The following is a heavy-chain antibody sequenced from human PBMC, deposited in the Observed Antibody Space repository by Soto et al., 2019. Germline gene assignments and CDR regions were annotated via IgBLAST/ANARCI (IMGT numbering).Heavy chain of an antibody. D-gene: IGHD2-2*01. CDR1: GYSISSGYY. V-gene: IGHV4-38-2*01. CDR2: LYHSGDT. J-gene: IGHJ3*01. CDR3: AKTFCSSTSCYWADAFDV. Sequence: SETLSLTCAVSGYSISSGYYWGWIRQPPGKGLEWIGSLYHSGDTYYNPSLKSRVTISVDTSKNQFSLKLSSVTATDTAMYYCAKTFCSSTSCYWADAFDVWGQGTMVTVSS.